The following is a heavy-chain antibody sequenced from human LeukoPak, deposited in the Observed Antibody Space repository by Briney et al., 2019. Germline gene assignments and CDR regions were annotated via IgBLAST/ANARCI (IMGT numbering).Heavy chain of an antibody. CDR3: ARLPRITMVRDRAAGAFDI. J-gene: IGHJ3*02. Sequence: PSETLSLTCAVYGGSFSGYYWSWIRQPPGKGLEWIGEINHSGSTNYNPSLKSRVTISVDTSKNQFSLKPSSVTAADTAVYYCARLPRITMVRDRAAGAFDIWGQGTMVTVSS. D-gene: IGHD3-10*01. CDR1: GGSFSGYY. CDR2: INHSGST. V-gene: IGHV4-34*01.